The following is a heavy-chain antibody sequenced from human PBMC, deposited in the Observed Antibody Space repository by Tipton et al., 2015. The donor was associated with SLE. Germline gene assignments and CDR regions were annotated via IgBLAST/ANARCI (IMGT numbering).Heavy chain of an antibody. D-gene: IGHD3-22*01. CDR2: IKSRGSGGTR. J-gene: IGHJ5*02. V-gene: IGHV3-15*01. Sequence: SWIRQSPGKGLEWIGRIKSRGSGGTRDYGAPVKGRFSISRDDSKKTVYLQMNSLKAEDTAVYYCTHDSSGYFTFTSWGQGTPVTVSS. CDR3: THDSSGYFTFTS.